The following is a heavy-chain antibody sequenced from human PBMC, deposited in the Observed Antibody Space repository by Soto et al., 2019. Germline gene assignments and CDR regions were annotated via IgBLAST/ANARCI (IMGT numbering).Heavy chain of an antibody. CDR3: ANFYSGSYSTY. CDR2: INSDGSTT. Sequence: LILSCTAYGFPLSYYWMQWVRQAPGKGLVWVSRINSDGSTTNYADSVKGRFTISRDNAKNTLYLEMNSLRAEDTAVYYCANFYSGSYSTYWGQGTLVTVSS. CDR1: GFPLSYYW. V-gene: IGHV3-74*01. J-gene: IGHJ4*02. D-gene: IGHD1-26*01.